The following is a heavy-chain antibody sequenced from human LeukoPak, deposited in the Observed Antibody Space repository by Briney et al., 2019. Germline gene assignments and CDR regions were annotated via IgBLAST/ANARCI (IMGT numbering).Heavy chain of an antibody. Sequence: GGSLRLSCAASGFTFSSYGMHWVRQAPGKGLEWVAVIWYGGGNKYYADSVKGRFTISRDNSKNTLYLQMNSLRAEDTAVYYCARDSPQTTVTILEYNFDYWGQGTLVTV. CDR2: IWYGGGNK. CDR3: ARDSPQTTVTILEYNFDY. D-gene: IGHD4-17*01. V-gene: IGHV3-33*01. J-gene: IGHJ4*02. CDR1: GFTFSSYG.